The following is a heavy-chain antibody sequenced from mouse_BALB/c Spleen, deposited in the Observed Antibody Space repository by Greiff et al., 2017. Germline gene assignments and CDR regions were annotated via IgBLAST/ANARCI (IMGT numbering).Heavy chain of an antibody. CDR2: ISSGCSTI. CDR1: GFTFSSFG. V-gene: IGHV5-17*02. Sequence: EVKLVESGGGLVQPGGSRKLSCAASGFTFSSFGMHWVRQAPEKGLEWVAYISSGCSTIYYADTVKGRFTISRDNPKNTLFLQMTSLRSEDTAMYYCARRGITTVGRDWYFDVWGAGTTVTVSS. CDR3: ARRGITTVGRDWYFDV. D-gene: IGHD1-1*01. J-gene: IGHJ1*01.